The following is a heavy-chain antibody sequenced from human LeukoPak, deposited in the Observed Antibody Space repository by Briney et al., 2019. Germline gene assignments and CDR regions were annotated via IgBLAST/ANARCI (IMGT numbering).Heavy chain of an antibody. CDR2: IKSKTDGGTT. CDR3: ATGTRMDV. D-gene: IGHD1-1*01. J-gene: IGHJ6*04. CDR1: GFTFSNAW. Sequence: GGSLRLSCAASGFTFSNAWMTWVRQAPGKGVEWVGRIKSKTDGGTTEDAAPVKGRFTISRDDSNNTLYLQMNSLQTEDTAVYYCATGTRMDVWGKGTTVTVSS. V-gene: IGHV3-15*01.